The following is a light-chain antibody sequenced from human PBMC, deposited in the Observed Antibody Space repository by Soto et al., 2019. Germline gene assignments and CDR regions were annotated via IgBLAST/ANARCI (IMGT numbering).Light chain of an antibody. CDR1: SSDVGGYNY. Sequence: QSVLTQPASVSGSPGQSITISCTGTSSDVGGYNYVSWYQQHPGKAPKLMIYDVSNRPSGVSNRFSGSKSGNTASLTISGLQAEDEADYYCSSYTSSLYVFGTGTNVTVL. CDR3: SSYTSSLYV. V-gene: IGLV2-14*01. J-gene: IGLJ1*01. CDR2: DVS.